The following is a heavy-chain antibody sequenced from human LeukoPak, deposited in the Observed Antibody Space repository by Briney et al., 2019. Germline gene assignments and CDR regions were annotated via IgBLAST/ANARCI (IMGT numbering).Heavy chain of an antibody. V-gene: IGHV3-48*01. D-gene: IGHD5-12*01. Sequence: GGSLRLSCAASGFTFSSYGMHWVRQAPGKGLERVSYISTWSTTIHYADSVKGRFSISRDNAKNSLYLQMNSLRAEDTAVYYCARNFGYSGYDLDCWGQGSLVIVSS. CDR1: GFTFSSYG. J-gene: IGHJ4*02. CDR2: ISTWSTTI. CDR3: ARNFGYSGYDLDC.